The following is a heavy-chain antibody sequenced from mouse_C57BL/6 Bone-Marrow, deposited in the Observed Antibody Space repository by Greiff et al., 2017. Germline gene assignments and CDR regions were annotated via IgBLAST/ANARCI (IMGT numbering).Heavy chain of an antibody. CDR2: IRLKSDNYAT. J-gene: IGHJ3*01. D-gene: IGHD4-1*01. Sequence: EVKVEESGGGLVQPGGSMKLSCVASGFTFSNYWMNWVRQSPEKGLEWVAQIRLKSDNYATHYAESVKGRFTISRDDSKSSVYLQMNNLRAEDTGIYYCNWAWFAYWGQGTLVTVSA. V-gene: IGHV6-3*01. CDR3: NWAWFAY. CDR1: GFTFSNYW.